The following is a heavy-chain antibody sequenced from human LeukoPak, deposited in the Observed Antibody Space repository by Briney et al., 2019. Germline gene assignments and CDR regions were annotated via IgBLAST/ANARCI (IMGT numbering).Heavy chain of an antibody. D-gene: IGHD3-10*01. Sequence: SETLSLTCTVSSGSITSRSYYWGWIRQPPGMGLEWIGSMYYSGSTYYNPSLKSRVTISVDTSKSQFSLKLSSVTAADTAVYYCAREMRSPRGGFDYWDQGTLVTVSS. J-gene: IGHJ4*02. CDR3: AREMRSPRGGFDY. V-gene: IGHV4-39*07. CDR2: MYYSGST. CDR1: SGSITSRSYY.